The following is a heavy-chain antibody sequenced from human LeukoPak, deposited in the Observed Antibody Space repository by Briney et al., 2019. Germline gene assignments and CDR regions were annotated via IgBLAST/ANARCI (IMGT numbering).Heavy chain of an antibody. D-gene: IGHD2-21*01. CDR3: ARHIPFDC. CDR2: ISTSGGTI. CDR1: GFTFSSYS. V-gene: IGHV3-48*01. Sequence: PGGSLRLSCAASGFTFSSYSMNWVRQAPEKGLEWVSYISTSGGTIYYADSVKGRFTISRDNAKNSLYLQMDSLRAEDTAVYYCARHIPFDCWGQGTLVTVSS. J-gene: IGHJ4*02.